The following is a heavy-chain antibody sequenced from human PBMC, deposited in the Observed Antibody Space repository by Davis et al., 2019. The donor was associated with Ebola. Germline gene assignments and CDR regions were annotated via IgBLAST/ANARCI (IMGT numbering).Heavy chain of an antibody. J-gene: IGHJ4*02. Sequence: SGSTLVKPTHTLTLTCTFSGFSLSTSGMCVSWISQPTGKALEWLALIDWDDDTYYSTSLKTRPTISKDTPKNQVVLTMTNMDPVDTATYYCARADYSNYGGYFDYWGQGTLVTVTS. D-gene: IGHD4-11*01. CDR2: IDWDDDT. CDR3: ARADYSNYGGYFDY. V-gene: IGHV2-70*01. CDR1: GFSLSTSGMC.